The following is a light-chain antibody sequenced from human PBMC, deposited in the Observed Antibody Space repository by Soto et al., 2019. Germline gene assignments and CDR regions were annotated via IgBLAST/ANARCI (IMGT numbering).Light chain of an antibody. V-gene: IGKV1-27*01. CDR3: QNYFSAPLT. Sequence: DIPMTHSPSSLSASVGDRVTITCRASQDISTYLAWYQQRSGNAPKLLIYGASTLQTGVPSRFSGSGSGTDFTLTISSLQPEDVATYYCQNYFSAPLTFGGGTKVEI. J-gene: IGKJ4*01. CDR1: QDISTY. CDR2: GAS.